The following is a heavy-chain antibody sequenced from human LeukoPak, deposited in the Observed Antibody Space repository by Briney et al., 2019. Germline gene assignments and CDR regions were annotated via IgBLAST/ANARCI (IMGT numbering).Heavy chain of an antibody. CDR3: ARDPLPYSYEPRGPADP. V-gene: IGHV1-18*01. Sequence: VASVKVSCKASGYTFTSYGISWVRQAPGQGLEWTGWISAYNGNTNYAQKLQGRVTMTTDTSTSTAYMELRSLRSDDTAVYYCARDPLPYSYEPRGPADPWGQGTLVTVSS. CDR1: GYTFTSYG. J-gene: IGHJ5*02. D-gene: IGHD5-18*01. CDR2: ISAYNGNT.